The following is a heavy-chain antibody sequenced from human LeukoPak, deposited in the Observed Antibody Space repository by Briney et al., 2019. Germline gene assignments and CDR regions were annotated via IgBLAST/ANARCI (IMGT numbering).Heavy chain of an antibody. CDR2: IYHSGST. CDR3: ARLDQYYDILTGYSRYFDY. D-gene: IGHD3-9*01. J-gene: IGHJ4*02. Sequence: SETLSLTCTVSGGSISSYYWSWIRQPPGKGLEWIGSIYHSGSTYYNPSLKSRVTISVDTSKNQFSLKLSSETAADTAVYYCARLDQYYDILTGYSRYFDYWGQGTLVTVSS. CDR1: GGSISSYY. V-gene: IGHV4-59*08.